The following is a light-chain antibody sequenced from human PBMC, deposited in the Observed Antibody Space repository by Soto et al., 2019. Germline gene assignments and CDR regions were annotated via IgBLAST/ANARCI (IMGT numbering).Light chain of an antibody. CDR3: QQNYSTPFT. CDR1: QSISSS. J-gene: IGKJ5*01. CDR2: AAS. Sequence: DIQMTQSPSSLSASVGDRVTITCRASQSISSSLNWYQHRPGNAPKLLIYAASTLEYWVPIRFSGSGSGTDFTLTIVSLQPEDSATYYCQQNYSTPFTFGQGTRLEIK. V-gene: IGKV1-39*01.